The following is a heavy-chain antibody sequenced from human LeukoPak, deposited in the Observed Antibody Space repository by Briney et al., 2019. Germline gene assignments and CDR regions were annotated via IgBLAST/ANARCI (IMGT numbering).Heavy chain of an antibody. V-gene: IGHV4-61*02. Sequence: SETLSLTCTVSGVSISSGSYYWSWIRQPAGKGLEWIGRIYTSGSTNYNPSLKSRVTISVDTSKNQFSLKLSSVTAADTAVYYCATGPVAATAYYFDYWGQGTLVTVSS. CDR1: GVSISSGSYY. CDR3: ATGPVAATAYYFDY. D-gene: IGHD2-15*01. J-gene: IGHJ4*02. CDR2: IYTSGST.